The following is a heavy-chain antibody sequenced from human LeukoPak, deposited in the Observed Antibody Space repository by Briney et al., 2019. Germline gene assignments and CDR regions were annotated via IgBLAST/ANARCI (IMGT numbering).Heavy chain of an antibody. CDR1: GGSFSGYY. Sequence: SETLSLTCAVYGGSFSGYYWSWIRQPPGKGLEWIGEINQSGSTNYNPSLKSRVTISVDTSKNQFSLKLSSVTAADTAVYYCARSLAAADYYFDYWGQGTLVTVSS. D-gene: IGHD6-13*01. J-gene: IGHJ4*02. CDR2: INQSGST. CDR3: ARSLAAADYYFDY. V-gene: IGHV4-34*01.